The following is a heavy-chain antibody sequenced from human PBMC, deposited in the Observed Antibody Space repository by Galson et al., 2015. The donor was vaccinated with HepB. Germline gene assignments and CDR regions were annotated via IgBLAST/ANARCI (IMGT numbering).Heavy chain of an antibody. J-gene: IGHJ6*02. Sequence: SLRLSCAASGFTFSSYSMNWVRQAPGKGLEWVSYISSSSTIYYADSVKGRFTISRDNAKNSLYLQMNSLRAEDTAVYYCARGSSWYGYGMDVWGQGTTVTVSS. CDR2: ISSSSTI. CDR3: ARGSSWYGYGMDV. V-gene: IGHV3-48*04. D-gene: IGHD6-13*01. CDR1: GFTFSSYS.